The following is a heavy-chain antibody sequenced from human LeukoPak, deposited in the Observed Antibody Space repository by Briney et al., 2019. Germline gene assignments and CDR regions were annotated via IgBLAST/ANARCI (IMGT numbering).Heavy chain of an antibody. J-gene: IGHJ2*01. CDR3: ARDDYGFRWYFDL. Sequence: PSETLSLTCTVSSGSIRNSNYYWGWIRQPPGKGLEWIGSIYYSGSTYYNPSLKSRVTISVDTSKNQFSLKLSSVTAADTAVYYCARDDYGFRWYFDLWGRGTLVTVSS. CDR1: SGSIRNSNYY. D-gene: IGHD4-17*01. V-gene: IGHV4-39*07. CDR2: IYYSGST.